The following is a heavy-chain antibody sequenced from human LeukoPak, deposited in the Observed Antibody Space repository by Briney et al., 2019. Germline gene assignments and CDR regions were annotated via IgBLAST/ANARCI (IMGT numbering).Heavy chain of an antibody. CDR3: ARDSRWGSGTSDAFDI. D-gene: IGHD3-10*01. CDR1: GFTFSSYG. CDR2: IWYDGSNQ. Sequence: GGSLRLSCAASGFTFSSYGMHWVRQAPGKGLEWVAVIWYDGSNQKYADSVKGRFTISRDNSKNTLYLQMNSLRAEDTAVYYCARDSRWGSGTSDAFDIWGQGTMVTVSS. J-gene: IGHJ3*02. V-gene: IGHV3-33*01.